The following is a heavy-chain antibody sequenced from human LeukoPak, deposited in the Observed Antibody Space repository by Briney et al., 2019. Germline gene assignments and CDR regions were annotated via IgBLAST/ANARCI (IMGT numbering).Heavy chain of an antibody. J-gene: IGHJ4*02. CDR3: AREGSDYPDY. Sequence: LRLSCAASGFTFSNYNMNWVRQAPGKGLEWVSYISSSRSSIYYADSVKGRFTISRDNAKNSLYLQMNSLRAEDTAVYYCAREGSDYPDYWGQGTLVTVSS. CDR2: ISSSRSSI. CDR1: GFTFSNYN. D-gene: IGHD3-22*01. V-gene: IGHV3-48*01.